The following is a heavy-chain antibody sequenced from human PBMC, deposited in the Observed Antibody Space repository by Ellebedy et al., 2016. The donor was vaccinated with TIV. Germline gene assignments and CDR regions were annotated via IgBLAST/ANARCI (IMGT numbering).Heavy chain of an antibody. CDR1: GFTFNNYN. CDR2: ISSDAITT. D-gene: IGHD5-24*01. Sequence: GGSLRLSCAASGFTFNNYNMIRVRQAPGKGLEWISYISSDAITTDYADSVKGRFSISRDNAKTLVYLQMNSLRAEDTAVYYCARDMGRWLQFLAYWGQGTLVTVSS. J-gene: IGHJ4*02. CDR3: ARDMGRWLQFLAY. V-gene: IGHV3-48*03.